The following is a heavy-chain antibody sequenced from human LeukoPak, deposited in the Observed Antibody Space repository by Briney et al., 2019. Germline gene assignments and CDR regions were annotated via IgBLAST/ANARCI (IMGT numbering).Heavy chain of an antibody. J-gene: IGHJ4*02. V-gene: IGHV1-8*03. D-gene: IGHD3-10*01. CDR2: MNPNSGNT. Sequence: GASVKVSCKASGYTFTSYDINWVRQATGQGLEWMGWMNPNSGNTGYAQKFQGRVTITRNTSISTAYMELSSLRSEDTAVYYCARAPRARGVNFDYWGQGTLVTVSS. CDR1: GYTFTSYD. CDR3: ARAPRARGVNFDY.